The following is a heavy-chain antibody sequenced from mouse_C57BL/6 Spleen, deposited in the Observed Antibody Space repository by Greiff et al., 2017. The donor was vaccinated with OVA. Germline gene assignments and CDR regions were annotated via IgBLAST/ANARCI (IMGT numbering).Heavy chain of an antibody. Sequence: EVKVVESEGGLVQPGSSMKLSCTASGFTFSDYYMAWVRQVPEKGLEWVANINYDGSSTYYLDSLKSRFIISRDNAQNILYLQMSSLKSEDTATYYCAREGYYSNPYAMDYWGQGTSVTVSS. D-gene: IGHD2-5*01. CDR2: INYDGSST. CDR1: GFTFSDYY. V-gene: IGHV5-16*01. J-gene: IGHJ4*01. CDR3: AREGYYSNPYAMDY.